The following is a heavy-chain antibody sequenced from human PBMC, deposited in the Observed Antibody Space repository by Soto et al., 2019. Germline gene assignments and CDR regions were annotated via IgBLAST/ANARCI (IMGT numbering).Heavy chain of an antibody. Sequence: ASVKVSCKASGYTFTGYYMHWVRQAPGQGLEWMGWINPNSGGTNYAQKFQGWVTMTRDTSISTAYMELSRLRSDDTAVYYCAREGGGNSGPVGYYMDVWGQGTTVTVSS. D-gene: IGHD2-21*02. V-gene: IGHV1-2*04. CDR3: AREGGGNSGPVGYYMDV. CDR2: INPNSGGT. J-gene: IGHJ6*03. CDR1: GYTFTGYY.